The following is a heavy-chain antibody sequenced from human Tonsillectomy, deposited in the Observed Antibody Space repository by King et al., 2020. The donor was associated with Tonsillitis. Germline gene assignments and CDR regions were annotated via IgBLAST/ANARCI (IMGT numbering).Heavy chain of an antibody. D-gene: IGHD6-19*01. J-gene: IGHJ4*02. V-gene: IGHV1-2*02. CDR1: GYTFTGYY. CDR2: INPNSGGT. CDR3: ARDGSTGWLAD. Sequence: VQLVESGAEVRKPGASVKVSCKASGYTFTGYYMHWVRQATGQGLEWMGWINPNSGGTDYAQKFQGRVSVTRDTSISTAYMELSRLRSDDTAVYYCARDGSTGWLADWGQGTLVTVSS.